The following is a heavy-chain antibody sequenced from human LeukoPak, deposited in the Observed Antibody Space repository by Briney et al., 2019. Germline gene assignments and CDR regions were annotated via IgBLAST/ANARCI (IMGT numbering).Heavy chain of an antibody. D-gene: IGHD3-10*01. CDR2: IYYSGST. J-gene: IGHJ6*02. CDR1: GGSISGFY. Sequence: PSETLSLTCTVSGGSISGFYWSWIRQPPGKGLEWIGYIYYSGSTNYNPSLQSRVTISVDTSKNQFSLNLSSVTAADTAVYYCAGGGYYGSGTYYNPNYYYGMDVWGQGTTVTVSS. CDR3: AGGGYYGSGTYYNPNYYYGMDV. V-gene: IGHV4-59*08.